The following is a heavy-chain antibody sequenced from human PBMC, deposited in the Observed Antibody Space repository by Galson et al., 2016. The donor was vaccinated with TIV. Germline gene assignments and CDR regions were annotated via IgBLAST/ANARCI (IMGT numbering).Heavy chain of an antibody. CDR2: IWYDGSHT. D-gene: IGHD4-17*01. CDR1: GFSLSTYG. J-gene: IGHJ4*02. CDR3: SSGSNYGDFGGPEFDY. V-gene: IGHV3-33*01. Sequence: SLRLSCAASGFSLSTYGMHWVRQAPGKGLEWLAAIWYDGSHTYYGDSVKGRFTISRDNSKNTPYLQMNSLRAEDTAVYYCSSGSNYGDFGGPEFDYWGRGTLVTVSS.